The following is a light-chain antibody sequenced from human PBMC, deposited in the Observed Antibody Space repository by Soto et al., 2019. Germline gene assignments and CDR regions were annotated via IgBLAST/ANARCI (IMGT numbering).Light chain of an antibody. J-gene: IGKJ3*01. CDR3: QQYKFLPAIT. V-gene: IGKV1-33*01. CDR1: QDIIHS. CDR2: GAS. Sequence: DIQMTQSPSSLSASVGDRVTITCQASQDIIHSLNWYQQKPGKAPKLLIYGASILEIGVPSRFSGSGSGTHFTFTISSLQPEDVATYYFQQYKFLPAITFGPGTKVGIK.